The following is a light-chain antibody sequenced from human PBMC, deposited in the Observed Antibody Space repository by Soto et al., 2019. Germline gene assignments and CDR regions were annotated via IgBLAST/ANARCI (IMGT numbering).Light chain of an antibody. J-gene: IGLJ1*01. Sequence: QSVLARPASVSGSPGQSISISVSGTSSDTGSYNHVAWYQQFPGKSPKLMIYACSDRPSGVSDRFSGSKSGITASLTISGLQTEDEADYYCISYTDRQSYLFGTGTKV. CDR1: SSDTGSYNH. CDR3: ISYTDRQSYL. V-gene: IGLV2-14*02. CDR2: ACS.